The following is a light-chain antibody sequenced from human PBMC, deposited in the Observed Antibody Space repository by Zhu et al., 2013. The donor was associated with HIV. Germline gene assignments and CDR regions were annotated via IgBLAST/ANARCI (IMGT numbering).Light chain of an antibody. Sequence: DIQMTQSPSTLSASVGDRVTITCRASQSITNWLAWYQQKPGKAPKLLIYKASTLESGVPSRFSGSGSGTEFTLTISSLQPDDFATYYCQQHNSYPYSFGQGTKLQIK. CDR3: QQHNSYPYS. V-gene: IGKV1-5*03. CDR2: KAS. CDR1: QSITNW. J-gene: IGKJ2*03.